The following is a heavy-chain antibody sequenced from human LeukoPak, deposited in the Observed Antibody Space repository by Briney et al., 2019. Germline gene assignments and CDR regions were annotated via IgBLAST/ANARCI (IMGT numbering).Heavy chain of an antibody. D-gene: IGHD3-16*01. V-gene: IGHV1-18*01. J-gene: IGHJ4*02. CDR3: ARGAMVINDWGWLAHDY. CDR1: GYTFTSYG. CDR2: ISGYSGNT. Sequence: ASVKVSCKASGYTFTSYGISWVRQAPGQGLEWMGWISGYSGNTHSGQGFQDRVTMTTDTSTTTAYMELRSLTSDDTAVYYCARGAMVINDWGWLAHDYWGQGTLVAVSS.